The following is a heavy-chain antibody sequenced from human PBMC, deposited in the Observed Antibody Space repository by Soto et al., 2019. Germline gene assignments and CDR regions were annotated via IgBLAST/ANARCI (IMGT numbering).Heavy chain of an antibody. J-gene: IGHJ5*02. CDR1: GYSISSSNW. V-gene: IGHV4-28*03. D-gene: IGHD3-9*01. Sequence: SETLSLTCAVSGYSISSSNWWGWIRQPPGKGLEWIGYIYYSGTTYYNPSLKSRVTMSVDTSKNQFSLKLTSVTAVDTAVYYCAREYDILNWFDPWGQGTLVTVSS. CDR2: IYYSGTT. CDR3: AREYDILNWFDP.